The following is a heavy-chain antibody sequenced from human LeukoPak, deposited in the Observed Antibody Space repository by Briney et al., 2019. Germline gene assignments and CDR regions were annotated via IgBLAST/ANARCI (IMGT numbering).Heavy chain of an antibody. V-gene: IGHV1-8*01. CDR2: MNPNSGNT. CDR1: GYTFTSYD. J-gene: IGHJ4*02. CDR3: ARAPDSSGYYPFDY. Sequence: GASVKVSCKASGYTFTSYDINWVRQATGQGLEWMGWMNPNSGNTGYAQKFQGRVTMTRNTSISTAYMELSSLRSEDTAVYYCARAPDSSGYYPFDYWGQGTLVTVSS. D-gene: IGHD3-22*01.